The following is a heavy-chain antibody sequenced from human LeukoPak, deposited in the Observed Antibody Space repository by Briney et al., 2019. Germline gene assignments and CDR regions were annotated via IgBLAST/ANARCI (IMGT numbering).Heavy chain of an antibody. CDR2: FNHSGST. D-gene: IGHD3-10*01. CDR1: GGSFSVYY. CDR3: ARYSIGSGSTDY. Sequence: SETLSLTCAVYGGSFSVYYWSWIRQPPGKGLEWIGEFNHSGSTNYNPSLKSRVTISVHTSKIQVSLKLISVTAADTAVYYCARYSIGSGSTDYWGQGTLVTVSS. V-gene: IGHV4-34*01. J-gene: IGHJ4*02.